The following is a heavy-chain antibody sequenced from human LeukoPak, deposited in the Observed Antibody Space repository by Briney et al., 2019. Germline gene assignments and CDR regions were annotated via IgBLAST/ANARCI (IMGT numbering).Heavy chain of an antibody. Sequence: SSVTVSCTASGYTFTSYDINWVRQATGQGLEWMGWMNHNSGNTGYAQKFQGRVTMTRNTSISTAYMELSSLRSEDTAVYYCARGFDDFWSGSPFGYWGQGTLVTVSS. D-gene: IGHD3-3*01. V-gene: IGHV1-8*01. CDR2: MNHNSGNT. CDR1: GYTFTSYD. CDR3: ARGFDDFWSGSPFGY. J-gene: IGHJ4*02.